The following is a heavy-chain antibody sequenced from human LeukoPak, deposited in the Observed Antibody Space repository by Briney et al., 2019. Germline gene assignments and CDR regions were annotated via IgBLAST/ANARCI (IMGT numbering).Heavy chain of an antibody. CDR2: IYYSGST. D-gene: IGHD3-16*02. CDR3: ARVSYVWGSYRYTFDY. V-gene: IGHV4-59*01. CDR1: GGSISSYY. J-gene: IGHJ4*02. Sequence: SETLSLTCTVSGGSISSYYWSWIRQPPGKGLEWIGYIYYSGSTNYNPSLKSRVTISVDTSKNQFSLKLSSVTAADTAVYYCARVSYVWGSYRYTFDYWGQGTLVTVSS.